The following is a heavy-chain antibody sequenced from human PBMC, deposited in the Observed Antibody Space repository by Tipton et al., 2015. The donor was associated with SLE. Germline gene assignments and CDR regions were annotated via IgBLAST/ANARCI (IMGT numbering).Heavy chain of an antibody. V-gene: IGHV4-59*01. D-gene: IGHD3-10*01. Sequence: TLSLTCSVSGASISSNYWSWIRQSPGKGLEWIGYRYYSGSITYNPSLKSRVTISVDTSKNQFFLKLDSVTAADTAVYYCARGGAEGLWFRESSVAFDIWGQGTMVTVSS. CDR1: GASISSNY. CDR2: RYYSGSI. CDR3: ARGGAEGLWFRESSVAFDI. J-gene: IGHJ3*02.